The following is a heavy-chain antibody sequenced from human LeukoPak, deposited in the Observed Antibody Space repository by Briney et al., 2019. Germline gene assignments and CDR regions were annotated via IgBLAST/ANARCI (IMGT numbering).Heavy chain of an antibody. CDR3: ARDSGYAFDT. Sequence: QPGGSLRLSCAASGFTFSSYEMNWVRQAPGKGLEWVSYIRSSSSTIYYADSVKGRFTISSDNAKNSLYLQMNTLRDEDTAVYFCARDSGYAFDTWGQGTMVTVSS. J-gene: IGHJ3*02. D-gene: IGHD2-15*01. CDR2: IRSSSSTI. V-gene: IGHV3-48*03. CDR1: GFTFSSYE.